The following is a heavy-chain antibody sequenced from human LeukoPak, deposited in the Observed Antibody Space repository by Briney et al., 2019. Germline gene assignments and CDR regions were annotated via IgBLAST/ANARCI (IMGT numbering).Heavy chain of an antibody. Sequence: GASVKVSCKASGYTFTGYYMHWVRQAPGQGLEWMGIINPSGGSTSYAQKFQGRVTMTRDTSTSTVYMELSSLRSEDTAVYYCARVSPRYCSSTSCYGENWYFDLWGRGTLVTVSS. V-gene: IGHV1-46*03. D-gene: IGHD2-2*01. CDR3: ARVSPRYCSSTSCYGENWYFDL. J-gene: IGHJ2*01. CDR1: GYTFTGYY. CDR2: INPSGGST.